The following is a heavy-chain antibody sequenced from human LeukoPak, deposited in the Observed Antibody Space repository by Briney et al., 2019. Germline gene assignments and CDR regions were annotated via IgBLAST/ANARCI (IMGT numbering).Heavy chain of an antibody. V-gene: IGHV1-18*01. J-gene: IGHJ4*02. Sequence: ASVKVSCKSSGYTFTSYGISWVRQAPGQGREWMGWISAYNGNTNYAQNLQGRVTLTTDTSTSTAYMGLRSLRSDDTAVCYCARQGYGVTSQGAADYWGQGTLVTVSS. CDR3: ARQGYGVTSQGAADY. CDR1: GYTFTSYG. CDR2: ISAYNGNT. D-gene: IGHD4-23*01.